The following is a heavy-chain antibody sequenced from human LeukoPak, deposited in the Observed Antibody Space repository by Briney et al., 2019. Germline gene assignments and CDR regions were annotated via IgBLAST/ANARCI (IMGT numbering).Heavy chain of an antibody. V-gene: IGHV4-34*01. D-gene: IGHD2-15*01. CDR1: GGSFSGYY. CDR2: INHSGST. Sequence: PSETLSLTCAVYGGSFSGYYWTWIRQPPGKGLEGIGEINHSGSTNYNPSLKSRVTISVDTSNNQFSLKLSSLTAAATAVYYCARADIETWFDPWGQGTLVTVSS. J-gene: IGHJ5*02. CDR3: ARADIETWFDP.